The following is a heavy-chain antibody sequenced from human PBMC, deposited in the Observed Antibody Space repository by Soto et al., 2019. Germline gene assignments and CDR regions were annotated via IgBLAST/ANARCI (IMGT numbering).Heavy chain of an antibody. V-gene: IGHV1-69*04. CDR3: ARDLGQLDDY. CDR2: IIPILGIA. J-gene: IGHJ4*02. D-gene: IGHD5-18*01. Sequence: ASVKVSCTTSGYTFTNFGISWVRQAPGQGLEWMGRIIPILGIANYAQKFQGRVTITADKSTSTAYMELSSLRSEDTAVYYCARDLGQLDDYWGQGTLVTVSS. CDR1: GYTFTNFG.